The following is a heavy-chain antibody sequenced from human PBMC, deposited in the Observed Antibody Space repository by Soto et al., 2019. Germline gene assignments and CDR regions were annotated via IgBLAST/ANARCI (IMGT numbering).Heavy chain of an antibody. J-gene: IGHJ4*02. V-gene: IGHV4-59*01. CDR2: IYYSGST. D-gene: IGHD3-22*01. Sequence: PSETLSLTCTVSGGSISSYYWSWIRQPPGKGLEWIGYIYYSGSTNYNPSLKSRVTISVDTSKNQFSLKLSSVTAADTAVYYCARDFVDYYDSSGFDYWGQGTLVTVSS. CDR3: ARDFVDYYDSSGFDY. CDR1: GGSISSYY.